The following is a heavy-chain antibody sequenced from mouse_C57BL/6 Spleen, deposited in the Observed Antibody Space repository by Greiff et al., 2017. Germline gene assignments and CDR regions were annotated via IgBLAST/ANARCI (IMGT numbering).Heavy chain of an antibody. J-gene: IGHJ1*03. D-gene: IGHD1-1*01. CDR2: IDPEDGET. V-gene: IGHV14-2*01. Sequence: EVQLQQSGAELVKPGASVKLSCTASGFNIKDYYLNWVKQRTEQGLEWIGRIDPEDGETKSAPNFQGKATLTADTTANPAYLQLSSLTSADTAVYYCARPITTVVDPWYFEVWGTGTTVTVSS. CDR1: GFNIKDYY. CDR3: ARPITTVVDPWYFEV.